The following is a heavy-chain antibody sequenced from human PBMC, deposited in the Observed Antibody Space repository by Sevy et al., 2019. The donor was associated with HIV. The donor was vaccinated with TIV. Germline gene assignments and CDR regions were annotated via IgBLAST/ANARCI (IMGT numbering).Heavy chain of an antibody. CDR2: IYIGGGT. D-gene: IGHD3-16*02. CDR3: ARGRVSGSYRNDAFDI. CDR1: GFTVSGNY. Sequence: GGSLRLSCAASGFTVSGNYMTWVRQAPGKGLEWVSVIYIGGGTYYADSVKGRFTISRDNSKNTLYLQINILRAEDTAVYYCARGRVSGSYRNDAFDIWGQGTMVTVSS. V-gene: IGHV3-53*01. J-gene: IGHJ3*02.